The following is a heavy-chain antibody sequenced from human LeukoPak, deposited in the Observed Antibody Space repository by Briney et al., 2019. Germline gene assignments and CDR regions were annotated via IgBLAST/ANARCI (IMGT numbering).Heavy chain of an antibody. Sequence: PGGSLRLSCAASGFTFSRYAMSWVRQAPGKGLEWVSAISSSGGSTYYADSVKGRFPISRDNSKNTLYLQMNTLRAEDTAVYYCAKGDDSSDYLSRSSSLGLDYWGQGTLVTVSS. D-gene: IGHD3-22*01. CDR1: GFTFSRYA. V-gene: IGHV3-23*01. CDR2: ISSSGGST. CDR3: AKGDDSSDYLSRSSSLGLDY. J-gene: IGHJ4*02.